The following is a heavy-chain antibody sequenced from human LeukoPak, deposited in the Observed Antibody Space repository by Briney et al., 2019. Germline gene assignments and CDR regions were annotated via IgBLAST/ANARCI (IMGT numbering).Heavy chain of an antibody. V-gene: IGHV4-59*01. Sequence: SETLSLTCTVSGGSISSYYWSWIRQPPGKGLEWIGYIYYSGSTNYNPSLKSRVTISVDTSKNQFSLKLSSVTAADTAVYYCARDHCSGGSCYSGFDYWGQGTQVTVSS. CDR3: ARDHCSGGSCYSGFDY. D-gene: IGHD2-15*01. CDR2: IYYSGST. CDR1: GGSISSYY. J-gene: IGHJ4*02.